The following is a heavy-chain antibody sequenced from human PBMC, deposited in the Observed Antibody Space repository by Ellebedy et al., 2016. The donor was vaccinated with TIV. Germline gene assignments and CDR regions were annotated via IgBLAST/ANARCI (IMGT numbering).Heavy chain of an antibody. V-gene: IGHV3-11*01. Sequence: GESLKISCAASGFIFSAYYMTWIRQAPGKGLEWVAYISSTGTTIYYADSVKGRFSTSRDNARKSLYLQMNSLRAEDTAVYYCARSKVGATTFRQFYYYMDVWGKGTTVTVSS. CDR3: ARSKVGATTFRQFYYYMDV. CDR2: ISSTGTTI. J-gene: IGHJ6*03. CDR1: GFIFSAYY. D-gene: IGHD1-26*01.